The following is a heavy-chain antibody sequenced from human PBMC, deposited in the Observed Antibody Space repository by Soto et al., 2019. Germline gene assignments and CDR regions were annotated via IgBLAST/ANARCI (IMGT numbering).Heavy chain of an antibody. CDR2: IWSDGGVK. Sequence: PGGSLRLSCAASGFTFSRYVMHGVRQAPGQGLEWVAVIWSDGGVKHYADSVNGRFAISRDNSKNTVSLQMNSLRVEDTAVYYCARDHSSEIYYFDDWGQGTLVTVSS. CDR1: GFTFSRYV. V-gene: IGHV3-33*01. J-gene: IGHJ4*02. CDR3: ARDHSSEIYYFDD. D-gene: IGHD3-3*01.